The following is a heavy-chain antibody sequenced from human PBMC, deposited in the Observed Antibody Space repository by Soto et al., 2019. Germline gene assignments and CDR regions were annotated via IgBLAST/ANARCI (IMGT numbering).Heavy chain of an antibody. CDR2: ISSSSSTI. CDR3: ARGNPITMIVVVAPDFDY. V-gene: IGHV3-48*02. D-gene: IGHD3-22*01. Sequence: EVQLVESGGGSVQPGGSLRLSCAASGFTFSSYSMNWVRQAPGKGLEWVSYISSSSSTIYYADSVKGRFTISRDNAKNSLYLQMNSLRDEDTAVYYCARGNPITMIVVVAPDFDYWGQGTLVTVSS. CDR1: GFTFSSYS. J-gene: IGHJ4*02.